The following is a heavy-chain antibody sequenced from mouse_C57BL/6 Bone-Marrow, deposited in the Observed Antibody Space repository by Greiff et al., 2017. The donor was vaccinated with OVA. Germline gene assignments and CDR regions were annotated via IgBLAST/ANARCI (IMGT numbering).Heavy chain of an antibody. CDR1: GFTFSSYG. V-gene: IGHV5-6*01. CDR3: ARRIFAY. CDR2: ISSGGSYT. Sequence: EVKLMESGGDLVKPGGSLKLSCAASGFTFSSYGMSWVRQTPDKRLEWVATISSGGSYTYYPDSVKGRFTISRDNAKNTLYLQMSSLKSEDTAMYYCARRIFAYWGQGTLVTVSA. J-gene: IGHJ3*01.